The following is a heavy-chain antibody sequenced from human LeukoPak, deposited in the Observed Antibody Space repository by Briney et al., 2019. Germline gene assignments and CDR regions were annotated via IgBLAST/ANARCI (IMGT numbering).Heavy chain of an antibody. CDR3: ARDLRGSSSRGYDY. CDR1: GGSFSGYY. CDR2: INHSGST. D-gene: IGHD6-13*01. Sequence: PSETLSLTCAVYGGSFSGYYWSWIRQPPGKGLEWIGEINHSGSTNYNPSLKSRVTISVDTSKNQFSLKLSSVTAADTAVYYCARDLRGSSSRGYDYWGQGTLVTVSP. J-gene: IGHJ4*02. V-gene: IGHV4-34*01.